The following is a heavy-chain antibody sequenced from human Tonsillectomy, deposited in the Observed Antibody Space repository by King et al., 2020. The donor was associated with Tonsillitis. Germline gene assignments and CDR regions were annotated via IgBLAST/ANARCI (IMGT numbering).Heavy chain of an antibody. D-gene: IGHD5-24*01. CDR1: GFTFSSYG. Sequence: VQLVQSGGGVVQPGRSLRLSCAASGFTFSSYGMHWVRQAPGKGLEWVAVISYDGSNKYYADSVKGRFTISRDNAKNTLYQQMNSLRAEDTAVYYCAKDPGQRWLQPRYFDYWGQGTLVTVSS. CDR3: AKDPGQRWLQPRYFDY. CDR2: ISYDGSNK. J-gene: IGHJ4*02. V-gene: IGHV3-30*18.